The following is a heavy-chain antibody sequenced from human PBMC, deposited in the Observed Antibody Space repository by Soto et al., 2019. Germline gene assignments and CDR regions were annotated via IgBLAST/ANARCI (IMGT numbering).Heavy chain of an antibody. J-gene: IGHJ3*02. CDR1: GGFVSSGSYY. D-gene: IGHD2-21*02. CDR2: MSHSGGT. V-gene: IGHV4-34*01. Sequence: QVQLQQWGAGLLKPSETLSLTCAVYGGFVSSGSYYWSWIRQPPGKGLEWIGEMSHSGGTHFNPSLKIRVTISVDTPKNQFSLKMSSVTAADTALYYCARVERGTAPAVVDAFEIWGPGTMVTVSS. CDR3: ARVERGTAPAVVDAFEI.